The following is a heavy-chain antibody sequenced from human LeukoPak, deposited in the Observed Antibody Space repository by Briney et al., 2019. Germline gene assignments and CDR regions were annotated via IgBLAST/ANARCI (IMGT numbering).Heavy chain of an antibody. V-gene: IGHV4-34*01. Sequence: PSETLSLTCAVYGGSFIDHYWSWIRQPPGKGLEWIGEIDHRGSTHYNPSLKSRVTMSVDTSKNQFSLKLSSVTAADTAVYYCARRLEPTYYDSSGPVNDAFDIWGQGTLVTVSS. CDR1: GGSFIDHY. D-gene: IGHD3-22*01. CDR3: ARRLEPTYYDSSGPVNDAFDI. J-gene: IGHJ3*02. CDR2: IDHRGST.